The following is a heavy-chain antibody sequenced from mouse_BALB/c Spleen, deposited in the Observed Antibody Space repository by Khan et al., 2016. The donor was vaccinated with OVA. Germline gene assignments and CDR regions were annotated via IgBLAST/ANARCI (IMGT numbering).Heavy chain of an antibody. D-gene: IGHD2-2*01. CDR3: ARAGYGSFAY. CDR2: IYPGNVSP. CDR1: GYTFTSYY. J-gene: IGHJ3*01. Sequence: QVQLQQSGPELVKPGASVRISCKASGYTFTSYYIHWVKQRPGQGLEWIGWIYPGNVSPKYNEGFKDKASLTAAQSSSTAYMQLSSLTSEDSAVYFCARAGYGSFAYWGQGTLVTVSA. V-gene: IGHV1S56*01.